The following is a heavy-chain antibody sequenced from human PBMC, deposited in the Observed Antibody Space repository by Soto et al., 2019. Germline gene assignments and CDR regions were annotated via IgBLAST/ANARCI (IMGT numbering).Heavy chain of an antibody. D-gene: IGHD3-22*01. CDR3: ERGTYYEDSRPLDY. J-gene: IGHJ4*02. CDR1: GFTFSSYG. CDR2: IGYDGSNK. V-gene: IGHV3-33*01. Sequence: PGGSLRLSCAASGFTFSSYGMHWVRQAPGKGLEWVAVIGYDGSNKYYADSVKGRFTMSRDNSKNPLYLQMNSLRAEDTAVYYCERGTYYEDSRPLDYWGQGTLVTVSS.